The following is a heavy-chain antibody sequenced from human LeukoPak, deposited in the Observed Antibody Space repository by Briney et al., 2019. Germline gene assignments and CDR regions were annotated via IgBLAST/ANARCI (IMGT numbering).Heavy chain of an antibody. Sequence: GGSLRLSCAASGFIFSSHAMHWVRQAPGKGLEWVAVISYAGDDGSNIYYADSVKGRFTISRDNSKSTLYLQMNSLRPEDTAVYYCVREGVNSLDGTLDVWGQGTVVTVSS. J-gene: IGHJ3*01. CDR2: ISYAGDDGSNI. CDR3: VREGVNSLDGTLDV. D-gene: IGHD6-19*01. CDR1: GFIFSSHA. V-gene: IGHV3-30*03.